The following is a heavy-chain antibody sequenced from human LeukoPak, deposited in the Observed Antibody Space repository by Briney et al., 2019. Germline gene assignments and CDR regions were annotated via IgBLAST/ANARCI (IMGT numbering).Heavy chain of an antibody. CDR1: GYTFTGYY. CDR3: AREVVYYDILTGNPVAYYFDY. CDR2: INPNSGGT. D-gene: IGHD3-9*01. J-gene: IGHJ4*02. Sequence: GASAKVSCKASGYTFTGYYMHWVRRAPGQGLEWMGRINPNSGGTNYAQKFQGRVTMTRDTSISTAYMELSRLRSDDTAVYYCAREVVYYDILTGNPVAYYFDYWGQGTLVTVSS. V-gene: IGHV1-2*06.